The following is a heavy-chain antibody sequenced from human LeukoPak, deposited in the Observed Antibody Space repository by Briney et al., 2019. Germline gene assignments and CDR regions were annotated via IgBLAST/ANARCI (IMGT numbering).Heavy chain of an antibody. CDR3: ARQYLY. J-gene: IGHJ4*02. Sequence: SETLSLTCTVSGASIGTGSYFWGWIRQPPGKGLEWIGSIYYRGSSYYNPSLKSRVTISVDTSKSQFSLRLSSVTAADTAVYYCARQYLYWGQGILVTVSS. CDR2: IYYRGSS. CDR1: GASIGTGSYF. V-gene: IGHV4-39*01.